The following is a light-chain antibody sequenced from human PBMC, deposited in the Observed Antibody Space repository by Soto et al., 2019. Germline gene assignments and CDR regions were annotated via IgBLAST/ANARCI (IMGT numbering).Light chain of an antibody. CDR2: DIT. V-gene: IGLV2-11*01. J-gene: IGLJ1*01. CDR3: CSYAGIYSYV. Sequence: QSVLTQPRSVSGSPGQSVTISCTGTSSDVGRFEYVSWYQQHPGEAPKVVVYDITKRPSGVPDRFSGSKSGNTASLTISGLQAEDEADYYCCSYAGIYSYVFGTGTKVNVL. CDR1: SSDVGRFEY.